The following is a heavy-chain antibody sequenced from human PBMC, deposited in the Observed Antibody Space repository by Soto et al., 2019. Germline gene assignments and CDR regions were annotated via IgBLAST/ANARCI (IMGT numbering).Heavy chain of an antibody. D-gene: IGHD2-2*01. CDR2: ISLYSDGT. V-gene: IGHV1-18*01. J-gene: IGHJ5*02. Sequence: SVEVSYKTSGYTFSNYGITWVQQAPGQPLEWLGWISLYSDGTNYAQKFQGRVSMTTDTSTTTAYMELRSVRSDDTAVYYCARLVPGAEAWFGPWGQGTLVTVSS. CDR1: GYTFSNYG. CDR3: ARLVPGAEAWFGP.